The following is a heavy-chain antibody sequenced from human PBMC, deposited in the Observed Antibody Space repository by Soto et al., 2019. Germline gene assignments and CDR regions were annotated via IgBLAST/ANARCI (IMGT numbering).Heavy chain of an antibody. D-gene: IGHD2-15*01. J-gene: IGHJ6*02. Sequence: PGESLKISCKGSGYSFTSDWIGWVRQMPGKGLEWMGIIYPGDSDTRYSPSFQGQVTISADKSISTAYLQWSSLKASDTAMYYCARNLVVVVAARYYYYGMDVWGQGTTVTVSS. CDR3: ARNLVVVVAARYYYYGMDV. V-gene: IGHV5-51*01. CDR2: IYPGDSDT. CDR1: GYSFTSDW.